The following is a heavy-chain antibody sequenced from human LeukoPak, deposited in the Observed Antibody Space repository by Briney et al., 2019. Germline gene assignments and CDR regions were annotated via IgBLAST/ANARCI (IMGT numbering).Heavy chain of an antibody. CDR3: ARDFTMVRGSNWFDP. D-gene: IGHD3-10*01. J-gene: IGHJ5*02. Sequence: GGSLRLSCAASGFTFSSYSMNWVRPAPGKGLEWVSSISSSSSYIYYADSVKGRFTISRDNAKNSLYLQMNSLRAEGTAVYYCARDFTMVRGSNWFDPWGQGTLVTVSS. CDR1: GFTFSSYS. CDR2: ISSSSSYI. V-gene: IGHV3-21*01.